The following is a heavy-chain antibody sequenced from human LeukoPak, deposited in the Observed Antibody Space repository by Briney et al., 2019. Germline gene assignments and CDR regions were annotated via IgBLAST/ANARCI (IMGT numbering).Heavy chain of an antibody. CDR3: VKDRTGTYTLDY. J-gene: IGHJ4*02. CDR2: ISDDGSRQ. D-gene: IGHD3-10*01. CDR1: GFTFSSYG. V-gene: IGHV3-30*18. Sequence: GGSLRLSCAAFGFTFSSYGMNWVRQTPGKGLEWVAFISDDGSRQHYADSVKGRFTISRDNSKNTLNLQMNSLRAEDTAVYYCVKDRTGTYTLDYWGQGTLVTVSS.